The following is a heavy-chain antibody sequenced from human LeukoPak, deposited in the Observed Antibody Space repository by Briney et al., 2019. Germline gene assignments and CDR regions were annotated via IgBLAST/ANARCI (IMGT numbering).Heavy chain of an antibody. J-gene: IGHJ4*02. V-gene: IGHV3-7*01. D-gene: IGHD3-3*01. CDR3: ARALGYFWRGPRFDC. Sequence: GGSLRLSCAASGFTFSSYWMSWVRQAPGKGLEWVANIKQDGSERYSVESVKGRFTISRDNAKNSLYLQMNSLRAEDTAVYYCARALGYFWRGPRFDCWGQGTLVTVSS. CDR1: GFTFSSYW. CDR2: IKQDGSER.